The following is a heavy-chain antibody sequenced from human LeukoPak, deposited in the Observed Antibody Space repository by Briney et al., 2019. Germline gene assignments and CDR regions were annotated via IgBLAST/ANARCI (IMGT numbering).Heavy chain of an antibody. CDR2: ISSSSSYT. J-gene: IGHJ4*02. CDR1: GFTFSDYY. Sequence: GGSLRLSCAASGFTFSDYYMSWIRQAPGKGLEWVSYISSSSSYTNYADSVKGRLTISRDNAKNSLYLQMNSLRAEDTAVYYCARETDILTGYNDYWGQGTLVTVSS. D-gene: IGHD3-9*01. V-gene: IGHV3-11*06. CDR3: ARETDILTGYNDY.